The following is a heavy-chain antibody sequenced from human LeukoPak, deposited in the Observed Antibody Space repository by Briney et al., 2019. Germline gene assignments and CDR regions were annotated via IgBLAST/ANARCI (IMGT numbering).Heavy chain of an antibody. CDR1: GFSFSSYN. CDR3: ARDPYSGSYGNDYYYYMDV. Sequence: GGSLRLSCEASGFSFSSYNMDWVRQTPGKGLEWILSITTSSTYTFYADSVKGRFTISRDNAKNSLYLQMDSLGPEDTAVYYCARDPYSGSYGNDYYYYMDVWGKGTTVTISS. J-gene: IGHJ6*03. D-gene: IGHD1-26*01. CDR2: ITTSSTYT. V-gene: IGHV3-21*01.